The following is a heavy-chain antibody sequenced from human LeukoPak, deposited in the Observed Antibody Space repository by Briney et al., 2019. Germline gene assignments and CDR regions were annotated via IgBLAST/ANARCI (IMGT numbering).Heavy chain of an antibody. CDR3: ATDPFSGSYYSWGD. CDR1: GYTLTELS. J-gene: IGHJ4*02. D-gene: IGHD1-26*01. V-gene: IGHV1-24*01. Sequence: ASVKVSCKVSGYTLTELSMHWVRQAPGEGLEWMGGFDPEDGETIYAQKFQGRVTMTEDTSTDTAYMELSSLRSEDTAVYYCATDPFSGSYYSWGDWGQGTLVTVSS. CDR2: FDPEDGET.